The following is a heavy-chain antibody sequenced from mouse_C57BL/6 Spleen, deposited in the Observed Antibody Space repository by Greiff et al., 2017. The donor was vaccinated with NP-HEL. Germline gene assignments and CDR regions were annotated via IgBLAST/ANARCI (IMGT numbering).Heavy chain of an antibody. J-gene: IGHJ2*01. CDR2: IDPSDSYT. CDR3: ANWDFDY. V-gene: IGHV1-59*01. D-gene: IGHD4-1*02. Sequence: VQLHQPGAELVRPGTSVKLSCKASGYTFTSYWMHWVKQRPGQGLEWIGVIDPSDSYTNYNQKFKGKATLTVDTSSSTAYMQLSSLTSEDSAVYYCANWDFDYWGQGTTLTVSS. CDR1: GYTFTSYW.